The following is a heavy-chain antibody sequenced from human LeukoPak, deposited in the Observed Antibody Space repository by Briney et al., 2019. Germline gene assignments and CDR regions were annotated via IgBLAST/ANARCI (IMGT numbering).Heavy chain of an antibody. CDR3: AREVASVVTPVSRWLDP. CDR2: MHSSGNN. D-gene: IGHD4-23*01. CDR1: SGSISNYY. Sequence: SETLSITCSVSSGSISNYYWTWIRQPAGGGLEWIGRMHSSGNNNYNASLKSRVTMSFDTSKNQFFLRLNSVTAADTAVYFCAREVASVVTPVSRWLDPWGQGTLVTVSS. J-gene: IGHJ5*02. V-gene: IGHV4-4*07.